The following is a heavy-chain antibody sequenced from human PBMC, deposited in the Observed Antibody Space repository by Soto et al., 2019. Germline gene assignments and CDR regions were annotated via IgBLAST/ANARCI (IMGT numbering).Heavy chain of an antibody. Sequence: QVQLVQSGAEVKKPGASVKVSCKASGYTVTGYDIHWARQAPGQGLEWMGWMNPNTGNTANAQKFQGRVTMTRNISICTVYMELISLSAEDSSVYYCARPRRQHAFDVWGQGTMVTVSS. CDR3: ARPRRQHAFDV. V-gene: IGHV1-8*01. D-gene: IGHD1-1*01. CDR1: GYTVTGYD. CDR2: MNPNTGNT. J-gene: IGHJ3*01.